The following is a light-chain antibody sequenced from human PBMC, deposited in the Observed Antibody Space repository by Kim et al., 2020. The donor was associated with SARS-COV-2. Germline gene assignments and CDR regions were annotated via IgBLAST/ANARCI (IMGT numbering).Light chain of an antibody. J-gene: IGKJ1*01. Sequence: PGERATLSCRASQSVSSTYLAWYQQKPGQAPRLLIYGASSRATGIPDRFSGSGSGTDFTLTITRLEPEDFAVYYCQQYGSSLPWTFGQGTKVDIK. CDR2: GAS. CDR1: QSVSSTY. CDR3: QQYGSSLPWT. V-gene: IGKV3-20*01.